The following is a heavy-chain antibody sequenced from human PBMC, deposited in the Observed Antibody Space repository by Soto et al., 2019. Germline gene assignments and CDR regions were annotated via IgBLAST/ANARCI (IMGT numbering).Heavy chain of an antibody. CDR3: AREGGYSYGYAEYFQH. Sequence: LXLTCTVSGGSISSYYWSWIRQPAWKGLEWIGRIYTSGSTNYNLSLKSRVTMSVDTSKNQFSLKLSSVTAADTAVYYCAREGGYSYGYAEYFQHWGQGTLVTVSS. CDR1: GGSISSYY. V-gene: IGHV4-4*07. CDR2: IYTSGST. D-gene: IGHD5-18*01. J-gene: IGHJ1*01.